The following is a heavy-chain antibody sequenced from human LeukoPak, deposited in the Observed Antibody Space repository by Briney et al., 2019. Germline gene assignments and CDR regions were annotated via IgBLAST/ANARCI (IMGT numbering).Heavy chain of an antibody. CDR3: ARGSYRSGGSCYYYFDY. CDR1: GGTFSSYA. J-gene: IGHJ4*02. CDR2: IIPIFGTA. Sequence: SVKVSCKASGGTFSSYAISWVRQAPGQGLEWMGGIIPIFGTANYAQKFQGRVTITADESTSTAYMELSSLRSEDTAVYYCARGSYRSGGSCYYYFDYWGQGTLVTVSS. V-gene: IGHV1-69*13. D-gene: IGHD2-15*01.